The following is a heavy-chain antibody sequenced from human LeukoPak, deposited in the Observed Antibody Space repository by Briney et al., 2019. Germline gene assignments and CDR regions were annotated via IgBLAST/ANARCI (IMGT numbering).Heavy chain of an antibody. CDR1: GASISRGGFF. CDR3: AKDQSGGLDY. V-gene: IGHV4-31*03. D-gene: IGHD3-10*01. Sequence: PSETLSLTCTVSGASISRGGFFWSWVRQHPGKALEWIVYINYSGTTFRNPSLQSRVSISADTSKNQFSLNVTSMTVADTAVYFCAKDQSGGLDYWGQGVLVTVSS. J-gene: IGHJ4*02. CDR2: INYSGTT.